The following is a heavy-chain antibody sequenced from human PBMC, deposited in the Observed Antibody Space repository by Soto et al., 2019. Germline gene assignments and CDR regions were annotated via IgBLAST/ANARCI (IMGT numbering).Heavy chain of an antibody. J-gene: IGHJ4*02. CDR1: GFTFSSYA. V-gene: IGHV3-23*01. CDR2: ISGSGGST. Sequence: SGGSLRLSCAASGFTFSSYAMSWVRQAPGKGLEWVSAISGSGGSTYYADSVKGRFTISRDNSKNTLYLQMNSLRAEDTAVYYCANGGITIFGVVIPDPFDYWGQGTLVTVSS. CDR3: ANGGITIFGVVIPDPFDY. D-gene: IGHD3-3*01.